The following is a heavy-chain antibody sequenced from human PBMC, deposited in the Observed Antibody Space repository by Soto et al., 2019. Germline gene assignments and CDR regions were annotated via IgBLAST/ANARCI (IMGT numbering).Heavy chain of an antibody. Sequence: QLVESGGGVVPPGASLRLSCAASGFTFSTFGMHWARQTPGKGLEWGAVISYDGNNKVYADSVKGRFTISRDNFKNTVDLVMNNLKVDDTAVYYCAKDLQAYGDYDYYCYGLDVWGQGATVSVSS. J-gene: IGHJ6*02. D-gene: IGHD4-17*01. V-gene: IGHV3-30*18. CDR2: ISYDGNNK. CDR3: AKDLQAYGDYDYYCYGLDV. CDR1: GFTFSTFG.